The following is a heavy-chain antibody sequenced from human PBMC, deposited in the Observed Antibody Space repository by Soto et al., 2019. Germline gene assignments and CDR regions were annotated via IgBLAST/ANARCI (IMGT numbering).Heavy chain of an antibody. Sequence: QVQLQESGPGLIKPSQTLSLTCTVSGGSIRSDDSYWSWIRQPPGKGLAWIGYIYYSGSTYYNPSLKSRVTISLDTSKNQFSLSLSSVTAADTAVFYCARTRYSDSGTDYWGQGTLVTVSS. CDR2: IYYSGST. D-gene: IGHD3-22*01. CDR3: ARTRYSDSGTDY. V-gene: IGHV4-30-4*01. J-gene: IGHJ4*02. CDR1: GGSIRSDDSY.